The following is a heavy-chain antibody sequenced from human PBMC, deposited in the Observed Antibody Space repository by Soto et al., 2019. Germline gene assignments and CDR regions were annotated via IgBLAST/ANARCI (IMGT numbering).Heavy chain of an antibody. CDR3: AKHLSAWLRMEAFDV. CDR2: AYYGGNT. V-gene: IGHV4-59*08. D-gene: IGHD5-12*01. Sequence: SGTLSLTCPVAGDPIGSYCWSWIGQPPGKGLEWIGYAYYGGNTNYNPSLKSRVTISVDTSKSQFALKLNSVTVADTAVYYCAKHLSAWLRMEAFDVWGPGTMVT. J-gene: IGHJ3*01. CDR1: GDPIGSYC.